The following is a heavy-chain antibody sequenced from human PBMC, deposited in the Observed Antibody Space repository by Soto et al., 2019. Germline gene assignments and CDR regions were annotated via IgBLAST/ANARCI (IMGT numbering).Heavy chain of an antibody. CDR1: GFTFSSYA. Sequence: QVQLVESGGGVVQPGRSLRLSCAASGFTFSSYAMHWVRQAPGKGLEWVAVISYDGSNKYYADSVKGRFTISRDNSKNTLYLQMNSLRAEDTAVYYCARDGIRAAAGYFDYWGQGTLVTVSS. V-gene: IGHV3-30-3*01. CDR2: ISYDGSNK. CDR3: ARDGIRAAAGYFDY. J-gene: IGHJ4*02. D-gene: IGHD6-13*01.